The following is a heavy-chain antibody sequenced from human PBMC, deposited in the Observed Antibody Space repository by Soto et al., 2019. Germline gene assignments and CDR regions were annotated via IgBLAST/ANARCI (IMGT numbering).Heavy chain of an antibody. CDR2: ISAYNGNT. CDR3: ARDIVVVPAAPNWFDP. Sequence: QVQLVQSGAEVKKPGASVKVSCKASGYTFTSYGISWVRQAPGQGPEWMGWISAYNGNTNYAQKLQGRVTMTTDTXTXXAYMELRSLRSDDTAVYYCARDIVVVPAAPNWFDPWGQGTLVTVSS. V-gene: IGHV1-18*01. J-gene: IGHJ5*02. CDR1: GYTFTSYG. D-gene: IGHD2-2*01.